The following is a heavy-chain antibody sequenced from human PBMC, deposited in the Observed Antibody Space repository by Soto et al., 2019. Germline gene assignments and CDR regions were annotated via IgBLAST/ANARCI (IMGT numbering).Heavy chain of an antibody. CDR1: GGSISSYY. D-gene: IGHD6-13*01. V-gene: IGHV4-59*08. Sequence: SETLSLTCTVSGGSISSYYWSWIRQPPGKGLEWIGYIYYSGSTNYNPSLKSRVTISVDTSKNQFSLKLSSVTAADTAVYYCARRSSSWYVDYYYMDVWGKGTTVTVSS. CDR2: IYYSGST. J-gene: IGHJ6*03. CDR3: ARRSSSWYVDYYYMDV.